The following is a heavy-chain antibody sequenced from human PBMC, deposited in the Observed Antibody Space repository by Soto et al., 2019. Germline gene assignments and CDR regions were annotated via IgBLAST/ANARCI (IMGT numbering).Heavy chain of an antibody. J-gene: IGHJ4*02. D-gene: IGHD3-9*01. CDR1: GFTFSSYS. CDR3: ARDRGYDILTGYDY. V-gene: IGHV3-21*01. CDR2: ISSSSSYI. Sequence: EVQLVESGGGLVKPGGSLRLSCAASGFTFSSYSMNWVRQAPGKGLEWVSSISSSSSYIYYADSVKGRFNISRDNAKNSLYLQMNSLRAEDTAVYYCARDRGYDILTGYDYWGQGTLVTVSS.